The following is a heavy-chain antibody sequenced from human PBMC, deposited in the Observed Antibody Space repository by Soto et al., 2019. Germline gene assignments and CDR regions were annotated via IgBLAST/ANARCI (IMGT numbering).Heavy chain of an antibody. V-gene: IGHV3-33*01. D-gene: IGHD1-20*01. J-gene: IGHJ4*02. CDR3: ARDKVTRYVDY. Sequence: QVQLVESGGGVVQPGRSLRLSCAASGFAFSGYAMHWVRQAPSKGLEWVAIIWYDGTTKYYADSVKGRFTISRDNSKNTLDLQMNSLRAEDTAVYYCARDKVTRYVDYWGQGTLVTVSS. CDR2: IWYDGTTK. CDR1: GFAFSGYA.